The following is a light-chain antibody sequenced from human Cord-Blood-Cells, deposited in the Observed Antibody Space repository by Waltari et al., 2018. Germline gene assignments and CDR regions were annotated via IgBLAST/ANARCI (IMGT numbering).Light chain of an antibody. V-gene: IGKV1-5*03. CDR1: QSISRW. CDR3: QQYNSYSRT. J-gene: IGKJ1*01. CDR2: KAS. Sequence: DIHMTQSPSTLSASVGDRGTITCRASQSISRWLAWYRQKPGQGPKLLSYKASSLESGVPSRFSCSGSGTEFTLTISSLQPDDFATYYCQQYNSYSRTFGQGTKVEIK.